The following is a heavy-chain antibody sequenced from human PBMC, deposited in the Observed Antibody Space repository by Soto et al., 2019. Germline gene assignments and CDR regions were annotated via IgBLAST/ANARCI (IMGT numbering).Heavy chain of an antibody. Sequence: EVQLLESGGGLVQPGGSLRLSCAASGFTLSSYAMSWVRQAPGKGLEWVSTISGSGANTYYADSVKGRFTISRDNSKKTMYLQMNSLRAEDTAVYYCAKDLTSGWYNTFDYWGQGTLVTVSS. CDR2: ISGSGANT. D-gene: IGHD6-19*01. J-gene: IGHJ4*02. V-gene: IGHV3-23*01. CDR3: AKDLTSGWYNTFDY. CDR1: GFTLSSYA.